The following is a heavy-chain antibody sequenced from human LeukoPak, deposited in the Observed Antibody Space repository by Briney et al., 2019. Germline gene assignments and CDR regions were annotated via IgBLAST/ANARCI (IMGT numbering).Heavy chain of an antibody. CDR2: LSVSGSNT. CDR3: AKCGHTTVSGTCFHY. D-gene: IGHD1-26*01. V-gene: IGHV3-23*01. Sequence: GGSLRLSCVDSGFCLNRYALGWVRQAPGKGLEWVSALSVSGSNTYYAHSLKGRFTITRENSKNMLYVQMKSLRAEDTAVYYCAKCGHTTVSGTCFHYWGQGILVTVSS. CDR1: GFCLNRYA. J-gene: IGHJ4*02.